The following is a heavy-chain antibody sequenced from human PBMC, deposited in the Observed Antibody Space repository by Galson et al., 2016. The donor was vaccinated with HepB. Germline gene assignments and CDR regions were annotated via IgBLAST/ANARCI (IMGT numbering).Heavy chain of an antibody. D-gene: IGHD3-10*01. CDR3: ASYYGSGSYYKY. Sequence: SLRLSCAASKFTFSDYYMSWIRQAPGKGLEWVSFISSSSSHTNYADAVKGRFTISRDNAKNSLYLQMNSLRAEDTAGYYFASYYGSGSYYKYWGQGTLVTVSS. CDR2: ISSSSSHT. J-gene: IGHJ4*02. V-gene: IGHV3-11*06. CDR1: KFTFSDYY.